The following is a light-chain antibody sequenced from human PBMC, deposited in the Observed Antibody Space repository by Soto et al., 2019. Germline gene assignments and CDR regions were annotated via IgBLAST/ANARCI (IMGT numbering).Light chain of an antibody. CDR1: QSLSSSY. CDR3: HQYASSPPAA. V-gene: IGKV3-20*01. J-gene: IGKJ1*01. Sequence: EIVLTQSPGTLSLSPGERATLSCRASQSLSSSYLAWYQQKPGQAPRLLIYGASSRATGIPDRFSGSGSGTDFTLTISRLEPEDFAVYYCHQYASSPPAAVXQGTKVDIK. CDR2: GAS.